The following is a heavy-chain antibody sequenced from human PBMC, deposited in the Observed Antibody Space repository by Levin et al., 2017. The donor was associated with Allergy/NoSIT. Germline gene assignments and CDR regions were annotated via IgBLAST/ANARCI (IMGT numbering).Heavy chain of an antibody. V-gene: IGHV3-30*18. J-gene: IGHJ4*02. CDR1: GFTFSSYG. D-gene: IGHD2-15*01. CDR2: ISFDGSNP. Sequence: GGSLRLSCAASGFTFSSYGMHWVRQAPGKGLEWVAIISFDGSNPYYADSVKGRFTISRDNSKNTLTLQMNSLRAEDTAVYFCAKWHCSGGTCYSGVTHFDYWGQGILVTVSS. CDR3: AKWHCSGGTCYSGVTHFDY.